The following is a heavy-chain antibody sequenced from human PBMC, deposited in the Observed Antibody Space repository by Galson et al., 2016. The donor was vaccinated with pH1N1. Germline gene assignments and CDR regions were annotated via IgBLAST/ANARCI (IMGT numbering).Heavy chain of an antibody. J-gene: IGHJ3*01. Sequence: SLRLSCAASGFAFNNYAVHWVRQAPGKGLEWVAIISYEGSDKYYADSVKGRFTISRDNSKNTLYLQMNSLRAGDTAIYYCAREGKRWLQLETLDLWGQGTMVTVSS. CDR3: AREGKRWLQLETLDL. CDR1: GFAFNNYA. V-gene: IGHV3-30*04. D-gene: IGHD5-24*01. CDR2: ISYEGSDK.